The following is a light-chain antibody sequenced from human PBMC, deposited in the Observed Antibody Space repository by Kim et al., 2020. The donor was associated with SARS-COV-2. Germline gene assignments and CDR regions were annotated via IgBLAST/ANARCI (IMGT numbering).Light chain of an antibody. V-gene: IGKV3D-15*01. Sequence: SPGESATLPCRASQSLSNSYLAWYQQKPGQAPRLLIYGASSRATGIPDRFSGSGSGTEFTLTISSLQSEDFAVYYCQQYNAWPLTFGGGTKVDIK. CDR1: QSLSNSY. J-gene: IGKJ4*01. CDR3: QQYNAWPLT. CDR2: GAS.